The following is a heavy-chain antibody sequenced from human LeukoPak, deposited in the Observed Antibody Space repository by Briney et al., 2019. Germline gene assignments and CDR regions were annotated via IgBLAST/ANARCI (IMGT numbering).Heavy chain of an antibody. J-gene: IGHJ4*02. Sequence: GGSLRLSCAASGFTFSSYDMHWVRQATGKGLEWVSAIGTAGDTYYPGSVKGRFTISRENAKNSLYLQMNSLRAGDTAVYYCARGTSLTGTTTQPTFDYWGQGTLVTVSS. V-gene: IGHV3-13*01. CDR2: IGTAGDT. CDR1: GFTFSSYD. CDR3: ARGTSLTGTTTQPTFDY. D-gene: IGHD1-7*01.